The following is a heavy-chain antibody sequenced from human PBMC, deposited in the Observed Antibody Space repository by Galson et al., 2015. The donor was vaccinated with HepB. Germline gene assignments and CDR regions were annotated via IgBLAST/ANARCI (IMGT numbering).Heavy chain of an antibody. V-gene: IGHV3-23*01. CDR3: AKGYGLFDL. D-gene: IGHD4-17*01. CDR1: GFTFGSTA. J-gene: IGHJ5*02. Sequence: SLRLSCAASGFTFGSTAMTWVRQAPGKGLEWVSGISAKGSSRFYAGSVKGRFTISRDNSKNTLSFQMNSLRAEDTAVYYCAKGYGLFDLWGQGTLVTVSS. CDR2: ISAKGSSR.